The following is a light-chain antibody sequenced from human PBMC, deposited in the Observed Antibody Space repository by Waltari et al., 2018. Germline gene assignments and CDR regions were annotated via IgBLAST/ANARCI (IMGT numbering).Light chain of an antibody. CDR1: QSISNW. V-gene: IGKV1-5*03. Sequence: DIQMTQSPSTLSASVGDRVTITCRASQSISNWLAWFQQKSGKAPKLLIFKASNLQSGVPSRFSGTASGTEFTLTITSLQPDDFATYYCQQYSNYPLTFGQGTRLEIK. CDR2: KAS. J-gene: IGKJ5*01. CDR3: QQYSNYPLT.